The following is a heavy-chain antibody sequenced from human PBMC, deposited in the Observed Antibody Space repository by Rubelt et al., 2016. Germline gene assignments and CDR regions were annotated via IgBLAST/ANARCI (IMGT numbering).Heavy chain of an antibody. J-gene: IGHJ3*02. CDR2: IDYSGSS. V-gene: IGHV4-39*01. Sequence: QLQLQESGPGLVKPSETLSLTCTVSAGSISRSTSYWGWIRQAPGKGLEWIGSIDYSGSSYYNPSRKSRVTISVDSSKNQLSLKLSSVTAADTAVYYCAREGGSGYDSGFDIWGQGTMVTVSS. CDR3: AREGGSGYDSGFDI. CDR1: AGSISRSTSY. D-gene: IGHD5-12*01.